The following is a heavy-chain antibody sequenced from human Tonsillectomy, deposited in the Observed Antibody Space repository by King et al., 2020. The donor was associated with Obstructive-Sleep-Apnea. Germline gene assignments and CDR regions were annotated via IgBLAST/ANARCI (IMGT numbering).Heavy chain of an antibody. Sequence: VQLVESGGGLVKPGESLRLSCAASGLTFANAWMSWVLQTSGKGREWVGRIKSKADGGTDDYAAPVTGRFTISRDDLSNTLYLQMNSLMIEDSAVYYCTTDPGDYPDYWGQGTLVTVSS. J-gene: IGHJ4*02. CDR1: GLTFANAW. V-gene: IGHV3-15*01. D-gene: IGHD4-17*01. CDR3: TTDPGDYPDY. CDR2: IKSKADGGTD.